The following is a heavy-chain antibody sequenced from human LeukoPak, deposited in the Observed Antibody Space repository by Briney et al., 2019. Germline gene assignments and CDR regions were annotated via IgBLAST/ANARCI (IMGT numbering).Heavy chain of an antibody. CDR1: GFTFSSYA. D-gene: IGHD2-15*01. V-gene: IGHV3-30*04. J-gene: IGHJ4*02. CDR2: ISYDGSNK. Sequence: PGRSLRLSCAASGFTFSSYAMHWVRQAPGKGLEWVAVISYDGSNKYYADSVKGRFTISRDDSKNTLYLQMNSLRAEDTAVYYCARDGVVVAATVFDYWGQGTLVTVSS. CDR3: ARDGVVVAATVFDY.